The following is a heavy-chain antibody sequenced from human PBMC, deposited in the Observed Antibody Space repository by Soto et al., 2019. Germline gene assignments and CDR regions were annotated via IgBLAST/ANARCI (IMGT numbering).Heavy chain of an antibody. CDR1: GFTFSSYG. CDR2: ISYDGSNK. Sequence: QVQLVESGGGVVQPGRSLRLSCAASGFTFSSYGMHWVRQAPGKGLEWVAVISYDGSNKYYADSVKGRFTISRDNSKNTLYLQMNSLRAEDTAVYYCAKTYTGEWLLSFDYWGQGTLVTVSS. D-gene: IGHD3-3*01. CDR3: AKTYTGEWLLSFDY. V-gene: IGHV3-30*18. J-gene: IGHJ4*02.